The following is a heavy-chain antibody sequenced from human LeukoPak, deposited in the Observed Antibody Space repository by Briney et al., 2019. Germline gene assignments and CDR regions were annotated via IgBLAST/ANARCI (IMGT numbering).Heavy chain of an antibody. CDR3: ARRIARYLVNYYYYSMDV. Sequence: GGSLRLSCAASGCTFSTSAMSWVRQAPGTGLEWVSAISGSGDSTYYADSVKGRFTISRDNSKNTLSLQMNNLRAEDTAVYYCARRIARYLVNYYYYSMDVWGQGTTVTVSS. CDR2: ISGSGDST. CDR1: GCTFSTSA. D-gene: IGHD2-2*02. J-gene: IGHJ6*02. V-gene: IGHV3-23*01.